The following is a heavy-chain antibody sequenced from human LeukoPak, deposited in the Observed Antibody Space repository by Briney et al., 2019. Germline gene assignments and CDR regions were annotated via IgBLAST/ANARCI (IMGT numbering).Heavy chain of an antibody. Sequence: PGRPLRLSCAASGFTFRSYGMHWVRQTPGKGLEWVAIIWSDGSNKYYADSVKGRFTISRDNSKNTLYLQMNSLRAEDTAVYYCARGSGSFSGGFDYWGQGTLVTVSS. CDR2: IWSDGSNK. CDR1: GFTFRSYG. J-gene: IGHJ4*02. CDR3: ARGSGSFSGGFDY. D-gene: IGHD1-26*01. V-gene: IGHV3-33*01.